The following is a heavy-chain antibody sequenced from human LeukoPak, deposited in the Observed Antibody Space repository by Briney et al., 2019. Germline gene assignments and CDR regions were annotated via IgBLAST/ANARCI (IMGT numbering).Heavy chain of an antibody. CDR2: IYYSGTA. J-gene: IGHJ4*02. Sequence: SETLSLTCSVSGGSINSNSHHWDWIRQAPGKGLEWIGNIYYSGTASYNASLKSRVTISVDTSKNQFSLRLSSVTAADTAVYYCARRGDILTDYAFDYWGQGTLVTVFS. V-gene: IGHV4-39*01. CDR1: GGSINSNSHH. CDR3: ARRGDILTDYAFDY. D-gene: IGHD3-9*01.